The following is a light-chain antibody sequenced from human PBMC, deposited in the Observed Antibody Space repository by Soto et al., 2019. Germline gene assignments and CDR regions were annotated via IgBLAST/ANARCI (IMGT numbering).Light chain of an antibody. Sequence: QSVLTQPPSVPGAPGQRVTISCTGSSSNIGAGYDVHWYQHLPGTAPKLLIYSNSNRPSGVPDRFSGSKSGTSASLAITGLQAEDEADYYCQSYDSSLSSYVFGTGTKLTVL. CDR3: QSYDSSLSSYV. V-gene: IGLV1-40*01. CDR1: SSNIGAGYD. CDR2: SNS. J-gene: IGLJ1*01.